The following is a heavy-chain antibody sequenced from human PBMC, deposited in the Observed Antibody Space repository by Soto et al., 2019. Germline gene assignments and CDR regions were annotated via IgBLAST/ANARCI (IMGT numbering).Heavy chain of an antibody. D-gene: IGHD3-16*01. V-gene: IGHV3-30*18. Sequence: QVQLVESGGGVVHPGSSLRLSCAASGFTFRTYGMHWVRQAPGKGLEWLAFISYDGSNRYYGDSVKGRFTISRDNSKSMLYLQMNSLRAEDTAVYYCAKAVMGGWFDPWGQGTLVTVSS. CDR1: GFTFRTYG. J-gene: IGHJ5*02. CDR2: ISYDGSNR. CDR3: AKAVMGGWFDP.